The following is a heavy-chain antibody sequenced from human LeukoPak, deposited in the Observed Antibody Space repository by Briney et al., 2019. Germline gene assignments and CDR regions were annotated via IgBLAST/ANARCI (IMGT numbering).Heavy chain of an antibody. CDR2: ISAYNGNT. CDR3: ARVTGPRTWSGDYYYMDV. V-gene: IGHV1-18*01. CDR1: GYTFTSYG. J-gene: IGHJ6*03. Sequence: ASAKVSCKASGYTFTSYGISWVRQAPGQGLEWMGWISAYNGNTNCAQKLQGRVTMTTDTSTSTAYMELRSLRSDDTAVYYCARVTGPRTWSGDYYYMDVWGKGTTVTVSS. D-gene: IGHD3-10*01.